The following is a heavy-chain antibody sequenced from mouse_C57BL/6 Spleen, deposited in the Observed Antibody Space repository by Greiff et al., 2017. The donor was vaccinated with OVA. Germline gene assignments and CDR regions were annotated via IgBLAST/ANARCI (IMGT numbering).Heavy chain of an antibody. CDR1: GYTFTSYG. CDR3: ARSSPHYYGSSYPYY. D-gene: IGHD1-1*01. J-gene: IGHJ2*01. Sequence: QVQLQQSGAELARPGASVTLSCTASGYTFTSYGISWVKQSTGQGLEWIGEIYPRSGNTYYNEMLPGKATLTADKYSSTAYMEIRSLTSEDSAVYVCARSSPHYYGSSYPYYWGQGTTLTVSS. V-gene: IGHV1-81*01. CDR2: IYPRSGNT.